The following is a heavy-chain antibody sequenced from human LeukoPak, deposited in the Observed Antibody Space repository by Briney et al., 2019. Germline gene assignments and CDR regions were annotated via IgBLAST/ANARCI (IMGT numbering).Heavy chain of an antibody. CDR3: ARGRSIAVADDAFDI. V-gene: IGHV1-2*04. CDR1: GYTLTGYY. Sequence: ASVKVSCKASGYTLTGYYMHWVRQAPGQGLEWMGWINPNSGGTNYAQKFQGWVTMTRDTSISTAYMELSRLRSDDTAVYYCARGRSIAVADDAFDIWGQGTMVTVSS. D-gene: IGHD6-19*01. CDR2: INPNSGGT. J-gene: IGHJ3*02.